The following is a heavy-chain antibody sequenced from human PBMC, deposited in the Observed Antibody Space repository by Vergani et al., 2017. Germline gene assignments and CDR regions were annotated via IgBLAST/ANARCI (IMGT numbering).Heavy chain of an antibody. V-gene: IGHV1-69*09. Sequence: QVPLVQSGAAVKKPGSSVKVSCKASGGTFSSYAISWVRQAPGQGLEWMGRIIPILGTANYAQKFQGRVTMTRDTSISTAYMELSRLRSDDTAVYYCARDLRFLEPTYYFDYWGQGTLVTVSS. J-gene: IGHJ4*02. CDR3: ARDLRFLEPTYYFDY. CDR2: IIPILGTA. D-gene: IGHD3-3*01. CDR1: GGTFSSYA.